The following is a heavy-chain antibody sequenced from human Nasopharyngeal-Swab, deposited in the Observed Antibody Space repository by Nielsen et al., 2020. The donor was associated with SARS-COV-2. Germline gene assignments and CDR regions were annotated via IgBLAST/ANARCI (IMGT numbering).Heavy chain of an antibody. D-gene: IGHD3-22*01. CDR2: VVYSGRT. Sequence: SETLSLTCTVSGGSVSSDIYSWSWIRQPPGKGLEWIGYVVYSGRTNYNPSLKSRVTISVVTSKSQLSLKLSSVTAADTAVYYCARVHYYDSTYYYYGLDVWGQGTTVTVSS. V-gene: IGHV4-61*01. J-gene: IGHJ6*02. CDR1: GGSVSSDIYS. CDR3: ARVHYYDSTYYYYGLDV.